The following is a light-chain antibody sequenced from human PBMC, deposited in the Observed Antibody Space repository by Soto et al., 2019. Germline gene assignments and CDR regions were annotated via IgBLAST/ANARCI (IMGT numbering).Light chain of an antibody. CDR1: QGFGNA. J-gene: IGKJ1*01. Sequence: ASDGTECRSCRSAYLGAKVTISCRASQGFGNALGWYQQKPGKAPKFLIYDASTLESGVPSRFSGSGSGTEFTLAISSLQPDDFATYYCLESPIYLRTFGQGTNVDIK. CDR3: LESPIYLRT. CDR2: DAS. V-gene: IGKV1-13*02.